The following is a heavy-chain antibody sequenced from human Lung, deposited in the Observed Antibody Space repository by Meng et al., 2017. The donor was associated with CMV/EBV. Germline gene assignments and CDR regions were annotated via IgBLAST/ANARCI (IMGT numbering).Heavy chain of an antibody. CDR2: INHSGST. V-gene: IGHV4-34*01. D-gene: IGHD2-8*01. Sequence: SXTLSLXCAVYGGSFSGYYWSWIRQPPGKGLEWIGEINHSGSTNYNPSLKSRVTISVDTSKNQFSLKLSSVTAAVTAVYYCARGEVARGYCTNGVCYSSRGYYSYGMDVWXQGTXVTVSS. CDR3: ARGEVARGYCTNGVCYSSRGYYSYGMDV. CDR1: GGSFSGYY. J-gene: IGHJ6*02.